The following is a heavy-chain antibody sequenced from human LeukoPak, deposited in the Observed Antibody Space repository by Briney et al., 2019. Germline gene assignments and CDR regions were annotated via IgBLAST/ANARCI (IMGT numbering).Heavy chain of an antibody. J-gene: IGHJ5*02. Sequence: SQTLSLTCAISGDSVSSNSAAWNRIRQSPSRGLEWLGRTYYRSKWYNDYAVSVKSRITINPDTSKNQFSLQLNSVTPEDTAVYYCARAVAYLEERIDPWGQGTLVTVSS. CDR2: TYYRSKWYN. CDR1: GDSVSSNSAA. V-gene: IGHV6-1*01. D-gene: IGHD2-2*02. CDR3: ARAVAYLEERIDP.